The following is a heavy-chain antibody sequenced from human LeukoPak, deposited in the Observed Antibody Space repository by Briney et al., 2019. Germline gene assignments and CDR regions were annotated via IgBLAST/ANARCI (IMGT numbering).Heavy chain of an antibody. D-gene: IGHD3-9*01. CDR3: ARDDILTGSWFDP. CDR1: GFTFSDYY. J-gene: IGHJ5*02. Sequence: GSLRLSCAASGFTFSDYYMSWIRQAPGNGLEWVSYISSSGSTIYYADSVKGRFTISRDNAKNSLYLQMNSLRAEDTAVYYCARDDILTGSWFDPWGQGTLVTVSS. V-gene: IGHV3-11*04. CDR2: ISSSGSTI.